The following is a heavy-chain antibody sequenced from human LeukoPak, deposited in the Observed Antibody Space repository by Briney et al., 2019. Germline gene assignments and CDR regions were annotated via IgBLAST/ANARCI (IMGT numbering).Heavy chain of an antibody. CDR3: ARRSTLYSSGHFYFDY. J-gene: IGHJ4*02. CDR1: GYTFTNYG. Sequence: ASVKVSCKASGYTFTNYGITWMRQAPGQGLEWMGWISAQDGTTNYALKLQDRVTMTTDTSTSTAYMEVRGLRSDDTAVYYCARRSTLYSSGHFYFDYWGQGTLVTVSS. CDR2: ISAQDGTT. V-gene: IGHV1-18*01. D-gene: IGHD6-19*01.